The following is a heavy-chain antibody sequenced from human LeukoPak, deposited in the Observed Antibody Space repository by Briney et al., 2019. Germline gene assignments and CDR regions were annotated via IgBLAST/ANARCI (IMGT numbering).Heavy chain of an antibody. CDR3: ASILWFGDFNDY. D-gene: IGHD3-10*01. V-gene: IGHV4-31*03. J-gene: IGHJ4*02. Sequence: SQTLSLTCTVSGGSISSGGYYWSWIRRHPGKGLEWIGYIYYSGSTYYNPSLKRRVTISVDTSKNQFSLKLSSVTAADTAVYYCASILWFGDFNDYWGQGTLVTVSS. CDR2: IYYSGST. CDR1: GGSISSGGYY.